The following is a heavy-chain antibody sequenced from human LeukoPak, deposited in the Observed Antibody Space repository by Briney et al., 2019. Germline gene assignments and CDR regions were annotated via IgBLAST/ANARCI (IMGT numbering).Heavy chain of an antibody. Sequence: GESLCLTCAVSGCTFSSYTLSWVRQPPGKGLEWVWAISGSGGSTYYEDSVNGRFTISRDNSKNTVDPQMNSLRAEDRAVNYGARDLVYYGSSWGQGTLVTVSS. J-gene: IGHJ4*02. CDR1: GCTFSSYT. V-gene: IGHV3-23*01. CDR2: ISGSGGST. D-gene: IGHD3-10*01. CDR3: ARDLVYYGSS.